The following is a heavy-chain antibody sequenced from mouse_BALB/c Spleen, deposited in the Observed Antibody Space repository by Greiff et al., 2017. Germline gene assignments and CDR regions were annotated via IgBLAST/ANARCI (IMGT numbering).Heavy chain of an antibody. D-gene: IGHD2-4*01. J-gene: IGHJ4*01. CDR2: ISDGGSYT. V-gene: IGHV5-4*02. CDR3: ARDSDYDRDYYAMDY. Sequence: EVQRVESGGGLVKPGGSLKLSCAASGFTFSDYYMYWVRQTPEKRLEWVATISDGGSYTYYPDSVKGRFTISRDNAKNNLYLQMSSLKSEDTAMYYCARDSDYDRDYYAMDYWGQGTSVTVSS. CDR1: GFTFSDYY.